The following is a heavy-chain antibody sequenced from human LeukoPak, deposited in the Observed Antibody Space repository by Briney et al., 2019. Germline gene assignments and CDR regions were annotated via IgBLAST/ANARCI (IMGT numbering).Heavy chain of an antibody. CDR2: FYYSGST. CDR1: GGSISTYY. D-gene: IGHD6-13*01. V-gene: IGHV4-59*08. CDR3: ARAQYSSSPLYYGMDV. Sequence: SETLSLTCTVSGGSISTYYWSWIRQPPGKGLEWIGYFYYSGSTNYNPSLKSRVTILVDTSKNQFSLKLSSVTAADTALYYCARAQYSSSPLYYGMDVWGQGTTATVSS. J-gene: IGHJ6*02.